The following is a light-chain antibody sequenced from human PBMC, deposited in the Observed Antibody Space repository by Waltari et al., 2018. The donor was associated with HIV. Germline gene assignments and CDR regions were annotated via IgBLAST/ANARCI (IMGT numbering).Light chain of an antibody. CDR1: SGSIANNY. CDR3: QSYDSFSVL. Sequence: NFMLTQPHSVSESPGKTVTISCTRSSGSIANNYVQWYQQRPGSSPPTVLYEDNQRPAGVPGRFSGSIDSSSNSASLSISGLKTEDEADYFCQSYDSFSVLFGGGTKLTVL. V-gene: IGLV6-57*01. J-gene: IGLJ2*01. CDR2: EDN.